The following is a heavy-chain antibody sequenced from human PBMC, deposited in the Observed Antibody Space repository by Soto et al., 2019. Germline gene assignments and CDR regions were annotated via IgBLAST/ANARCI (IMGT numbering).Heavy chain of an antibody. D-gene: IGHD3-10*01. CDR1: GYTFNRYG. Sequence: QVQLVQSVAEVKKPGASVKVSCKASGYTFNRYGISWVRQTPGQGLEWMGWISGYNGNTNYAQKLQCRGTNTTDTSTSTDYMELMSLRSDDTAVYYCARDYYNSGSEMDFWGQGALVTVSS. J-gene: IGHJ4*02. CDR2: ISGYNGNT. CDR3: ARDYYNSGSEMDF. V-gene: IGHV1-18*01.